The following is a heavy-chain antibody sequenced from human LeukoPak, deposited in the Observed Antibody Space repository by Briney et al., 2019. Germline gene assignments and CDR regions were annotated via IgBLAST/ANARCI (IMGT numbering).Heavy chain of an antibody. CDR1: GGSISSYS. CDR2: IYTSGST. Sequence: SETLSLTCAVSGGSISSYSWSWIRQPAGKGLEWIGRIYTSGSTNYNPSLKSRVTMSLDTSKNQFSLKLTSVTAPDTAVYYCVRSNSPSRFDPWGQGTLVTVS. D-gene: IGHD2/OR15-2a*01. J-gene: IGHJ5*02. CDR3: VRSNSPSRFDP. V-gene: IGHV4-4*07.